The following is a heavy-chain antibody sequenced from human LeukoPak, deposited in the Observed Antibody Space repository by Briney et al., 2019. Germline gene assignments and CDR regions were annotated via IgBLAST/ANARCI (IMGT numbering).Heavy chain of an antibody. V-gene: IGHV1-46*01. CDR3: ASPRWGVPAAPYYLDYGMDV. CDR2: INPSGGST. Sequence: ASVKVSCKASGYTFTKNYIHWVRQAPGQGLEWMGIINPSGGSTRYAEKFQGRVTMTRDTSTSTVYMELSSLRSEDTAVYYCASPRWGVPAAPYYLDYGMDVWGQGTTVTVSS. D-gene: IGHD2-2*01. J-gene: IGHJ6*02. CDR1: GYTFTKNY.